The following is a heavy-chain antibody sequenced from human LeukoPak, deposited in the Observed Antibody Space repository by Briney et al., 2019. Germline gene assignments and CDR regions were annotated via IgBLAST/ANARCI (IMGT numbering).Heavy chain of an antibody. D-gene: IGHD3-10*01. CDR3: AKDGTRGTRFGKIPHYFDY. V-gene: IGHV3-15*01. J-gene: IGHJ4*02. CDR1: GFTFSNAW. Sequence: GGSLRLSCAASGFTFSNAWMSWVRQAPGKGLEWVGRTKSESDGGTTDYAAPVKGRFTISRDSSKNTLYLQMSSLRVDDTAVYYCAKDGTRGTRFGKIPHYFDYWGQGTLVTVSP. CDR2: TKSESDGGTT.